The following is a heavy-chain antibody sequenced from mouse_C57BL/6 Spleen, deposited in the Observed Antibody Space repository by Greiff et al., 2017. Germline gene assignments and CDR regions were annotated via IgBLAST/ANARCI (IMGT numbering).Heavy chain of an antibody. CDR2: IYPGDGDT. CDR3: ARSLTGSYYAMDY. CDR1: GYAFSSYW. D-gene: IGHD4-1*01. Sequence: VQRVESGAELVKPGASVKISCKASGYAFSSYWMNWVKQRPGKGLEWIGQIYPGDGDTNYNGKFKGKATLTADKSSSTAYMQLSSLTSEDSAVYFCARSLTGSYYAMDYWGQGTSVTVSS. V-gene: IGHV1-80*01. J-gene: IGHJ4*01.